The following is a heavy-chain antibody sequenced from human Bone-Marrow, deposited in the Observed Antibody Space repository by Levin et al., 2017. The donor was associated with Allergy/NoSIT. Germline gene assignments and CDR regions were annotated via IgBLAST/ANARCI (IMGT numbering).Heavy chain of an antibody. CDR3: ARSSGWYGACYFGY. D-gene: IGHD6-19*01. Sequence: GGSLRLSCAASGFSVSSKYMSWVRQAPGKGLEWVSVIYSGGDTFYADSVKDRFTFSRDNSKNTLYLQLNRLTGEDAAVYYCARSSGWYGACYFGYWGQGTLVTVSS. CDR1: GFSVSSKY. J-gene: IGHJ4*02. V-gene: IGHV3-66*01. CDR2: IYSGGDT.